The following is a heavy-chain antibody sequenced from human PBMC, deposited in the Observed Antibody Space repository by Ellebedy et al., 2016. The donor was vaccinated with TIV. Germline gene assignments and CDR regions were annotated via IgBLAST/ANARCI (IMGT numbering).Heavy chain of an antibody. V-gene: IGHV3-30*18. CDR2: ISYDGSNK. Sequence: GESLKISXAASGFTFSSYGMHWVRQAPGKGLEWVAVISYDGSNKYYADSVKGRFTISRDNSKNTLYLQMNSLRAEDTAVYYCAKVLVPGVIRAGGMDVWGQGTTVTVSS. CDR1: GFTFSSYG. D-gene: IGHD3-16*02. CDR3: AKVLVPGVIRAGGMDV. J-gene: IGHJ6*02.